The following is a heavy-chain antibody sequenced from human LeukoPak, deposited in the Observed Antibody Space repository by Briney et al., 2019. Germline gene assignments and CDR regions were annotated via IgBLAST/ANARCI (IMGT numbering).Heavy chain of an antibody. V-gene: IGHV6-1*01. CDR2: AYYRSKGYI. CDR3: ARGAFLGGTNVDY. J-gene: IGHJ4*02. D-gene: IGHD1-26*01. CDR1: GDSVSGSPAV. Sequence: SQTLSLTWAISGDSVSGSPAVWNWISQSPSRGLEWLGRAYYRSKGYIDYAVSVKGRITITPDTPRNQFSLQLNSLTPEDTAVYYCARGAFLGGTNVDYWEQGTLVSVSS.